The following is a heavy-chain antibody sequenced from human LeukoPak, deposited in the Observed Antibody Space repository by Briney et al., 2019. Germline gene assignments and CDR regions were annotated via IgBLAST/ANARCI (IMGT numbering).Heavy chain of an antibody. CDR1: GYTFTSYY. CDR2: INPRGDNT. CDR3: ARGVHVRKYDSNHNCFDP. V-gene: IGHV1-46*01. J-gene: IGHJ5*02. D-gene: IGHD3-22*01. Sequence: ASVKVSYKASGYTFTSYYIHWVRQAPGQGLEWMGIINPRGDNTNYAQKFQGRVTVTRDMSTSTVYMELSSLRSEDTAVYYCARGVHVRKYDSNHNCFDPWGQGTLVTVSS.